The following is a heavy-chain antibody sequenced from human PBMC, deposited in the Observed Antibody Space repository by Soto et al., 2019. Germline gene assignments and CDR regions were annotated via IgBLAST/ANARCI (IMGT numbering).Heavy chain of an antibody. V-gene: IGHV4-31*03. CDR3: ARKYYDILTGYYMPFDY. Sequence: SETLSLTCTVSGGSISSGGYYWSWIRQHPGKGLEWIGYIYYSGSTYYNPSLKSRVTISVDTSKNQFSLKLSSVTAADTAVYYCARKYYDILTGYYMPFDYWGQGTLVTVSS. J-gene: IGHJ4*02. D-gene: IGHD3-9*01. CDR1: GGSISSGGYY. CDR2: IYYSGST.